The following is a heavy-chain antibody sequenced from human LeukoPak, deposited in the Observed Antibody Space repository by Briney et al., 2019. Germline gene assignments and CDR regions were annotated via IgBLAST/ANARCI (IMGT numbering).Heavy chain of an antibody. CDR2: IYSSGGT. Sequence: SETLSLICTVSGGSISSSSYYWGWIRQPPGKGLEWIGNIYSSGGTYYNPSLKSRLSISQDMSKNQFSLKLSSVTAADTAVYYCARRTPAAIRGGLDYWGQGTLVTVSS. D-gene: IGHD2-2*02. CDR3: ARRTPAAIRGGLDY. V-gene: IGHV4-39*01. J-gene: IGHJ4*02. CDR1: GGSISSSSYY.